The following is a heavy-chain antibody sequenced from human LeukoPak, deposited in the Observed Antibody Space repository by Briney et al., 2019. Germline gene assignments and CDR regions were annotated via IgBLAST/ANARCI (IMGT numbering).Heavy chain of an antibody. CDR3: AKLKQWQPQRYFFEY. CDR1: GFTFSRYW. D-gene: IGHD6-19*01. J-gene: IGHJ4*02. V-gene: IGHV3-7*05. Sequence: PGGSLRLSCAASGFTFSRYWMTWVRQAPGKGLEWVANIKQDGSEKYYVDSVKGRFTISRDNAKNSLYLQMNSLRAEDTAVYYCAKLKQWQPQRYFFEYWGQGALVTVAS. CDR2: IKQDGSEK.